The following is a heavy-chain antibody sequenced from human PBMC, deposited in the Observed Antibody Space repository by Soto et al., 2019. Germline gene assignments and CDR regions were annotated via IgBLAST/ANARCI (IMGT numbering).Heavy chain of an antibody. Sequence: GESLKISCNGSGYIFTGYWIGWVRQMPGKGLEWMGIIYPGDSDTRYSPSFQGRVTISADKSISTAYLQWSSLKASDTAMYYCARLRDGYNWAFDYWGQGTLVTDS. V-gene: IGHV5-51*01. CDR2: IYPGDSDT. J-gene: IGHJ4*02. CDR3: ARLRDGYNWAFDY. D-gene: IGHD5-12*01. CDR1: GYIFTGYW.